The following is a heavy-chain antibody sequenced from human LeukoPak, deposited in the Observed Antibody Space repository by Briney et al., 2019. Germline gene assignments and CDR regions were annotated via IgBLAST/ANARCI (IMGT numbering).Heavy chain of an antibody. Sequence: SVTVSCTASGGTFSSYAISWVRQAPGQGLEWMGGIIPIFGTANYAQKFQGRVTITADESTSTAYMELSSLRSEDTAVYYCARVGDCSSTSCYDYWGQGTLVTVSS. V-gene: IGHV1-69*13. J-gene: IGHJ4*02. CDR3: ARVGDCSSTSCYDY. CDR2: IIPIFGTA. CDR1: GGTFSSYA. D-gene: IGHD2-2*01.